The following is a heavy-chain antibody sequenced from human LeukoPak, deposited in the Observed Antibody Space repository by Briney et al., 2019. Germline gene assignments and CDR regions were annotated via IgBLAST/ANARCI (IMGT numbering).Heavy chain of an antibody. V-gene: IGHV1-2*06. J-gene: IGHJ5*02. CDR3: ARGLGVKYDFWSGYSVDP. CDR2: INPNSGGT. D-gene: IGHD3-3*01. Sequence: ASVKVSCKASGYTFTGYYMHWVRQAPGQGVEGMGRINPNSGGTNYAPKFQGRVTMTRDTSISTAYMELSRLRSDDTAVYYCARGLGVKYDFWSGYSVDPWGQGTLVTVSS. CDR1: GYTFTGYY.